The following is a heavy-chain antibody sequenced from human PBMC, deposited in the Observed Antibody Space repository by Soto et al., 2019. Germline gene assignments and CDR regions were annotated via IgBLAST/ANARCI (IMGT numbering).Heavy chain of an antibody. J-gene: IGHJ5*02. CDR2: VYYSGIT. V-gene: IGHV4-31*02. CDR3: ASSGGPEGDWFDP. CDR1: GGSIRRRGYY. D-gene: IGHD2-15*01. Sequence: SETLSLTCSVSGGSIRRRGYYWSWIRQRPGEGLEWIGFVYYSGITDYNPSLMSRVTISSDTSRNQFSLSLYSVTAADTAVYYCASSGGPEGDWFDPWGQGILVTVS.